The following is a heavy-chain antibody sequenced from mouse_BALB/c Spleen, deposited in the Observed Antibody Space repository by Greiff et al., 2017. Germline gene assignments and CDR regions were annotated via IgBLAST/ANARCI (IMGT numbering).Heavy chain of an antibody. V-gene: IGHV1-82*01. CDR2: IYPGDGDT. J-gene: IGHJ2*01. Sequence: VQLQQSGPELVKPGASVKISCKASGYAFSSSWMNWVKQRPGQGLEWIGRIYPGDGDTNYNGKFKGKATLTADKSSSTAYMQLSSLTSVDSAVYFCARSGTTVVAFDYWGQGTTLTVSS. CDR1: GYAFSSSW. CDR3: ARSGTTVVAFDY. D-gene: IGHD1-1*01.